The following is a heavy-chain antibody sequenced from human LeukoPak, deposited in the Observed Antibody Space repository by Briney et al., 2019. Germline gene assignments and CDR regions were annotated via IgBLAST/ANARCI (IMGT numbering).Heavy chain of an antibody. Sequence: GASVKVSCKASGGTFSSYAISWVRQAPGQGLEWMGGIIPIFGTANYAQKFQGRVTITADESTSTAYMELSSLRSEDTAVYYCAKHKENYGDSCPDDYWGQGTLVTVSS. J-gene: IGHJ4*02. V-gene: IGHV1-69*13. CDR3: AKHKENYGDSCPDDY. CDR1: GGTFSSYA. CDR2: IIPIFGTA. D-gene: IGHD4-17*01.